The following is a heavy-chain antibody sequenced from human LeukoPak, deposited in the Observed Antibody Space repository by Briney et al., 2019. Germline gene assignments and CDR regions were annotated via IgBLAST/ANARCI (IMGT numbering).Heavy chain of an antibody. Sequence: PGGSLRFSCAASGFTFSSYSMNWVRQAPGKGLEWVSSISSSSSYIYYADSVKGRFTISRDNAKNSLYLQMNSLRAEDTAVYYCARGIAAAGTSFAFDYWGQGTLVTVSS. D-gene: IGHD6-13*01. V-gene: IGHV3-21*01. CDR3: ARGIAAAGTSFAFDY. CDR2: ISSSSSYI. CDR1: GFTFSSYS. J-gene: IGHJ4*02.